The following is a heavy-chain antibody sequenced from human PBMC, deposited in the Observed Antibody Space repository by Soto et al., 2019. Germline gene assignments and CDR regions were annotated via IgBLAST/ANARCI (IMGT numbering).Heavy chain of an antibody. J-gene: IGHJ5*02. CDR1: GFTFASYG. D-gene: IGHD5-18*01. CDR2: ISDSADST. Sequence: PGGSLRLSCAASGFTFASYGMMWVRQAPGKGLEWVSTISDSADSTYYADSVKGRFTISRDNSDNTLYLQMNSLRAEDTAIYYCAKASGYSYGYCVGSWGQGALVTVSS. V-gene: IGHV3-23*01. CDR3: AKASGYSYGYCVGS.